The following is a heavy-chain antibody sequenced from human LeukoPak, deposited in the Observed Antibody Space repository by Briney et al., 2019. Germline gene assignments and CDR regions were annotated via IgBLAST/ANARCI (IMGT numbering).Heavy chain of an antibody. CDR1: GFSFNNAW. J-gene: IGHJ4*02. D-gene: IGHD4-23*01. CDR3: ARRGDGGRSFDY. CDR2: IYSSGST. V-gene: IGHV3-53*01. Sequence: GGSLRLSCAASGFSFNNAWMNWGRQAPGKGLEWVSLIYSSGSTYYADSVKGRFTISRDNSKNTLYLQVNSLRAEDTAVYYCARRGDGGRSFDYWGQGTLVTVSS.